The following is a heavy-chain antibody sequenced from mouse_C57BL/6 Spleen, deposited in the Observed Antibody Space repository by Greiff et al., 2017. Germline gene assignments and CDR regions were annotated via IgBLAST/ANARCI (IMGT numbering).Heavy chain of an antibody. CDR2: IRSGGST. V-gene: IGHV2-2*01. Sequence: QVQLKESGPGLVQPSQSLSITCTVSGFSLTSYGVHWVRQSPGKGLEWLGVIRSGGSTDYNAAFIYRLSISKDNSKSQVFFKMNRLQADDTAIYYCARRGTGRGFAYWGQGTLVTVSA. J-gene: IGHJ3*01. CDR1: GFSLTSYG. D-gene: IGHD4-1*01. CDR3: ARRGTGRGFAY.